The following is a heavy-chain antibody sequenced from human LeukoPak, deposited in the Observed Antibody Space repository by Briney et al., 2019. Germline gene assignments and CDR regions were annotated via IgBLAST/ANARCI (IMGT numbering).Heavy chain of an antibody. CDR3: ARESWYYDSSGYLYNWFDP. D-gene: IGHD3-22*01. J-gene: IGHJ5*02. V-gene: IGHV4-59*01. CDR1: GGSISSYY. CDR2: IYYSGST. Sequence: PSETLSLTCTVSGGSISSYYWSWIRQPPGEGLEWIGYIYYSGSTNYNPSLKSRVTISVDTSKNQFSLKLSSVTAADTAVYYCARESWYYDSSGYLYNWFDPWGQGTLVTVSS.